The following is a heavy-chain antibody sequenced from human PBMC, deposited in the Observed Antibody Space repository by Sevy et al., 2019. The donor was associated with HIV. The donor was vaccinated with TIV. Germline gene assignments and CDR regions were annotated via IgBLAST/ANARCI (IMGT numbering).Heavy chain of an antibody. CDR3: AKEPPQYLWFGELLGLPYS. CDR1: GFTFSSYA. D-gene: IGHD3-10*01. Sequence: ERSLRLSCAASGFTFSSYAMSWVRQAAGKGLQWVSAISGSRGSTYDADSVKGRFTISRDNSKYTLYLQMNSLRAEDTAAYHCAKEPPQYLWFGELLGLPYSWGQGTLVSVSS. CDR2: ISGSRGST. V-gene: IGHV3-23*01. J-gene: IGHJ4*02.